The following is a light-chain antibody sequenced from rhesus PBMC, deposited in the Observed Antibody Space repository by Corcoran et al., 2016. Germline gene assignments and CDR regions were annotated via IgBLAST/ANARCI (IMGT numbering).Light chain of an antibody. V-gene: IGKV3-35*01. Sequence: EIVLTQSPATLSLSPGERATLSCRASQSVSSSLAWYQPTPGQAPRLLIYDASSRATGNPDRFSGSGSGTDFTLTISSLEPEDVGGYYCQKYSNWPTFGQGTKVEIK. CDR2: DAS. CDR3: QKYSNWPT. J-gene: IGKJ1*01. CDR1: QSVSSS.